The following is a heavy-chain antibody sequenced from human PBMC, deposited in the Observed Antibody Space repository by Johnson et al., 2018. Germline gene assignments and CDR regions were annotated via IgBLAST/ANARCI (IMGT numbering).Heavy chain of an antibody. CDR2: IGYEGRNK. J-gene: IGHJ1*01. D-gene: IGHD4-17*01. CDR3: ARADYGDYSGYFQH. CDR1: GFTFSSYG. V-gene: IGHV3-33*01. Sequence: VQLVESGGGVVQPGRSLRLSCAASGFTFSSYGMHWVRQAPGKGLEWGAVIGYEGRNKSYADSVKGRFTISRENSKNTRYLQMNSRSAEDTAGYYCARADYGDYSGYFQHWGQGTLVTVSS.